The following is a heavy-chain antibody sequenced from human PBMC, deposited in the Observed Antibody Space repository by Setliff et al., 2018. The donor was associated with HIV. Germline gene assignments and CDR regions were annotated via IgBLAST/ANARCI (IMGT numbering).Heavy chain of an antibody. J-gene: IGHJ3*01. CDR1: GFSFSNYG. D-gene: IGHD6-6*01. CDR2: IWYDGSNK. Sequence: PVGSLRLSCAASGFSFSNYGMHWVRQAPGRGLEWVSIIWYDGSNKFYADSVKGRFTISRDNSKNTLYLQMNNLRVEDTAVYYCARDFYSSTSGAVPDWGQGTAVTVS. V-gene: IGHV3-33*01. CDR3: ARDFYSSTSGAVPD.